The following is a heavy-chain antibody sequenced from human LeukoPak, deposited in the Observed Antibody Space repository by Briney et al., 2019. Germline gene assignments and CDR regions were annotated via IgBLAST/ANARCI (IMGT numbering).Heavy chain of an antibody. J-gene: IGHJ4*02. CDR2: ISCSGSST. Sequence: GGSLRLSYAASGFTFSSYAMSWVRQAPGKGLEWVSAISCSGSSTYYANSVKGRFTISRDNSKNTLYLQMNSLRAEDTAVYYCAKVLYYYDSSGFWNPYFDYWGQGTLVTVSS. CDR1: GFTFSSYA. V-gene: IGHV3-23*01. CDR3: AKVLYYYDSSGFWNPYFDY. D-gene: IGHD3-22*01.